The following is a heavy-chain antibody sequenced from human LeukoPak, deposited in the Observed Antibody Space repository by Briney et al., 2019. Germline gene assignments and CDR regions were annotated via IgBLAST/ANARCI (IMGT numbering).Heavy chain of an antibody. D-gene: IGHD6-19*01. CDR1: GGTFSSYA. CDR3: ARDQAVAGTTDAFDI. CDR2: IIPIFGKT. J-gene: IGHJ3*02. V-gene: IGHV1-69*01. Sequence: SVKVSCKASGGTFSSYAISWVRQAPGQGLEWMGGIIPIFGKTKYAQKFQGRVTITADESTSTAYMEMGSLKSEDTAVYYCARDQAVAGTTDAFDIWGQGTMVTVSS.